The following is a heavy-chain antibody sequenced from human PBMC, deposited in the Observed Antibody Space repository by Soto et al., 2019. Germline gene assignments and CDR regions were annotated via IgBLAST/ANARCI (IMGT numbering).Heavy chain of an antibody. Sequence: GESLKISCKGSGYSFTRYWMSWVRQMPGKGLVWMGRIDPSYPYTNYSPSFQVHVTITPDKSISTAYLQWSSLKASDTAMYYCAIPAAQHGMDVWGQGTTVTVSS. D-gene: IGHD6-13*01. CDR2: IDPSYPYT. V-gene: IGHV5-10-1*01. CDR1: GYSFTRYW. J-gene: IGHJ6*02. CDR3: AIPAAQHGMDV.